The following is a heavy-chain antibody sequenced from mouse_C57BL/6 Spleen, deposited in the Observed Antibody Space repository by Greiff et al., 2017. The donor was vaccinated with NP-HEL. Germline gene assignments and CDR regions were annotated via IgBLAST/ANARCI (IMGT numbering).Heavy chain of an antibody. D-gene: IGHD2-4*01. CDR1: GYTFTDYY. Sequence: VQLQQSGAELVRPGASVKLSCKASGYTFTDYYINWVKQRPGQGLEWIARIYPGSGNTYYNEKFKGKATLTAEKSSSTAYMQLSSLTSEDSAVYFCARGSIYYDYDLYFDYWGQGTTLTVSS. CDR2: IYPGSGNT. CDR3: ARGSIYYDYDLYFDY. V-gene: IGHV1-76*01. J-gene: IGHJ2*01.